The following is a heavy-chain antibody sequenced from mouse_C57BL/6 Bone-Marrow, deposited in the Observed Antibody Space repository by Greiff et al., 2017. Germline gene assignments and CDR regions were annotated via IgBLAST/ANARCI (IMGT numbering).Heavy chain of an antibody. D-gene: IGHD3-3*01. V-gene: IGHV1-54*01. CDR2: INPGSGGT. Sequence: QVQLKQSGAELVRPGTSVKVSCKASGYAFTNYLIAWVKQRPGQGLEWIGVINPGSGGTNYNEKFKGQATLTAEKSSSTAYMQLSSLTSEDSAVYFCAGGWYYYAMDYWGQGTSVTVSS. CDR1: GYAFTNYL. J-gene: IGHJ4*01. CDR3: AGGWYYYAMDY.